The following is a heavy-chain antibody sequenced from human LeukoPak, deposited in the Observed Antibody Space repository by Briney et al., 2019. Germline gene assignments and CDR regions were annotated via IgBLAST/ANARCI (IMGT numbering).Heavy chain of an antibody. Sequence: SGGSLRLSCAASGFTFSSYSMNWVRQAPGKGLEWVSSISSSSSYIYYADSVKGRFTISRDNAKNSLYLQMNSLRAEDTAVYYCARRARLEEGFDYWGQGTLVTVSS. CDR2: ISSSSSYI. CDR3: ARRARLEEGFDY. V-gene: IGHV3-21*01. D-gene: IGHD3-22*01. CDR1: GFTFSSYS. J-gene: IGHJ4*02.